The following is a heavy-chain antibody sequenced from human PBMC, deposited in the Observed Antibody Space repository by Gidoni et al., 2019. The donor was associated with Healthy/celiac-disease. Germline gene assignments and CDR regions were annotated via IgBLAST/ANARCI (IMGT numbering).Heavy chain of an antibody. J-gene: IGHJ5*02. D-gene: IGHD2-8*01. CDR3: AREGYRPKAGVGYCTNGVCSLRGAKKYNWFDP. Sequence: QVQLVQSGAEVKKPGASVKVSCKASGSTFTGYYMHWVRQAPGQGLEWMGWINPNSGGTNYAQKFQGRVTMTRDTSISTAYMELSRLRSDDTAVYYCAREGYRPKAGVGYCTNGVCSLRGAKKYNWFDPWGQGTLVTVSS. CDR2: INPNSGGT. CDR1: GSTFTGYY. V-gene: IGHV1-2*02.